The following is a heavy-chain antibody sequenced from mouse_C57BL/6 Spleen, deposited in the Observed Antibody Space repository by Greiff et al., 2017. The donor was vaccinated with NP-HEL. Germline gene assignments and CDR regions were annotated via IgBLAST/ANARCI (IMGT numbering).Heavy chain of an antibody. D-gene: IGHD2-2*01. CDR1: GFTFTDYY. CDR2: IRNKANGYTT. Sequence: DVMLVESGGGLVQPGGSLSLSCAASGFTFTDYYMSWVRQPPGKALEWLGFIRNKANGYTTEYSASVKGRFTISRDNSQSILYLQMNALIAEDSATYYCARQLVTTRTAWFAYLGQGTLVTVSA. CDR3: ARQLVTTRTAWFAY. V-gene: IGHV7-3*01. J-gene: IGHJ3*01.